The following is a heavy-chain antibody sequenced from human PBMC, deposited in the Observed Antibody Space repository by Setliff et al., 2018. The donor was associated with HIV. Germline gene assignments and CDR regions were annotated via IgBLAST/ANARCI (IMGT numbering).Heavy chain of an antibody. Sequence: PGGSLRLSCAVSGLTFSRYGFHWVRQVPGKGLDWVTFIQYDESNKYYGDSVRGRFTISRDNAKKSLYLQMNSLRAEDTAVYYCERDNGRYFDRGWFDPWGQGALVTVSS. CDR2: IQYDESNK. J-gene: IGHJ5*02. V-gene: IGHV3-30*02. CDR3: ERDNGRYFDRGWFDP. CDR1: GLTFSRYG. D-gene: IGHD3-9*01.